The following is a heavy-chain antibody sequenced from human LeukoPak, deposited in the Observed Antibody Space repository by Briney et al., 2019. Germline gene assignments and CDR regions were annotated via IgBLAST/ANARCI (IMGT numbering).Heavy chain of an antibody. Sequence: PGGSLRLSCAASGFTVSSNYMSWVRQAPGKGLEWVSVLYSGGSTYCAASVKGRFIISRDSSNNTLHLQMNRLRAEDAVVYYCARDQFDFGLFDYWGQGTLVTVSS. CDR2: LYSGGST. D-gene: IGHD3/OR15-3a*01. J-gene: IGHJ4*02. V-gene: IGHV3-53*01. CDR3: ARDQFDFGLFDY. CDR1: GFTVSSNY.